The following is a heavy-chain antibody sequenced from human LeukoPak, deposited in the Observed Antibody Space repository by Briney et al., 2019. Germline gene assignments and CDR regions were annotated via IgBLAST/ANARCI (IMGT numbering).Heavy chain of an antibody. Sequence: GGSLRLSCAASGFTFTSYSMNWVRQAPGKGLEWVSTISGSGGSTYYADSVKGRFTISRDNSKNTLYLQMNSLRAEDTAVYYCAKALGTTVTKNPLDYWGQGTLVTVSS. V-gene: IGHV3-23*01. D-gene: IGHD4-17*01. CDR3: AKALGTTVTKNPLDY. J-gene: IGHJ4*02. CDR1: GFTFTSYS. CDR2: ISGSGGST.